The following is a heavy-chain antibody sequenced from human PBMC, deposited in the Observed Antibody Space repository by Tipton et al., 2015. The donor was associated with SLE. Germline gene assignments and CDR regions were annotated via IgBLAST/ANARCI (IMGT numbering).Heavy chain of an antibody. CDR3: ARGAMAGNAFDI. V-gene: IGHV3-21*01. J-gene: IGHJ3*02. Sequence: SLRLSCAASGFTFSSYSMNWVRQAPGKGLEWVSSISSSSYIYYADSVKGRFTISRDNAKNSLYLQMNSLRAEDTAVYYCARGAMAGNAFDIWGQGTMVTVSS. CDR1: GFTFSSYS. D-gene: IGHD6-19*01. CDR2: ISSSSYI.